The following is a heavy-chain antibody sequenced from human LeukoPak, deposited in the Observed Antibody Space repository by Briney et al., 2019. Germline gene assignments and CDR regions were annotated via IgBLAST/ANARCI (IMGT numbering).Heavy chain of an antibody. V-gene: IGHV1-18*01. CDR3: ARDHGGANPYYYYGMDV. CDR2: ISAYNGNT. D-gene: IGHD1-26*01. J-gene: IGHJ6*02. Sequence: ASVKVSCKASGYTFTSYGISWVRQAPGQGLEWMGWISAYNGNTNYAQKLQGRVTMTTDTSTSTAYMELRSLRSDDTAVYYCARDHGGANPYYYYGMDVWGQGTTVTVSS. CDR1: GYTFTSYG.